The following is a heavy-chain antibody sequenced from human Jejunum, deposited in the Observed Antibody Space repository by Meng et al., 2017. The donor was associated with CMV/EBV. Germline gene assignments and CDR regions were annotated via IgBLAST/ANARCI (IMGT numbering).Heavy chain of an antibody. CDR3: VRRYLD. Sequence: LALTCTVSRGSFSSNSYYWGWIRQPPGKGLEWIGTIYYGGSAYYNPSLKSRVTISVDTSKNQFSLKLTSVTAADTAVYYCVRRYLDWGRGTLVTVSS. CDR1: RGSFSSNSYY. J-gene: IGHJ4*02. CDR2: IYYGGSA. D-gene: IGHD3-16*02. V-gene: IGHV4-39*01.